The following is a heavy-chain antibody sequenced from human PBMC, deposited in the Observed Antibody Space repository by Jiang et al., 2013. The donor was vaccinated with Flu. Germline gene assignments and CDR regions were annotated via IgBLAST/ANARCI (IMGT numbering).Heavy chain of an antibody. CDR3: AHRTYYDFWSGYDAFDI. V-gene: IGHV2-5*01. CDR1: GFSLSTSGVG. CDR2: IYWNDDK. D-gene: IGHD3-3*01. J-gene: IGHJ3*02. Sequence: KPTQTLTLTCTFSGFSLSTSGVGVGWIRQPPGKALEWLALIYWNDDKRYSPSLKSRLTITKDTSKNQVVLTMTNMDPVDTATYYCAHRTYYDFWSGYDAFDIWGQGTMVTVSS.